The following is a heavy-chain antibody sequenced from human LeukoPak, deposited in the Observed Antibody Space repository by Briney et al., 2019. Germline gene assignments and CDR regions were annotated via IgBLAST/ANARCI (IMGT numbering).Heavy chain of an antibody. V-gene: IGHV4-34*01. CDR2: INHSGST. J-gene: IGHJ5*02. Sequence: SETLSLTCAVYGGSFSGYYWSWIRQPPGKGLEWIGEINHSGSTNYNPSLKSRVTISVDTSKNQFSLKLSSVTAADTAVYYCARSPEYCSITSCYNSWFDPWGQGTLVTVSS. D-gene: IGHD2-2*02. CDR1: GGSFSGYY. CDR3: ARSPEYCSITSCYNSWFDP.